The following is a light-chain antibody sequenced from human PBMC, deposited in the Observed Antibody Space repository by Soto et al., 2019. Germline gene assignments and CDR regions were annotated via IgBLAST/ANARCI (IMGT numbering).Light chain of an antibody. J-gene: IGKJ5*01. CDR3: QQYGVSLIT. CDR2: GAS. CDR1: QSIGDT. Sequence: EIVLTQSPATLSVSPGGRATLSCRASQSIGDTVAWYQQKPGQAPRLLLYGASSRVTGFPARFSGSGSGTDFTLTISRLEPEDLAVYYCQQYGVSLITVGQGTRLESK. V-gene: IGKV3-15*01.